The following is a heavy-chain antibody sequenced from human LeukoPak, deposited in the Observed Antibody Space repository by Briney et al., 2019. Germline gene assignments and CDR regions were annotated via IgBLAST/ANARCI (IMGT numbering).Heavy chain of an antibody. CDR2: IYTSGST. CDR3: ARETVQLWPPDV. V-gene: IGHV4-4*07. J-gene: IGHJ6*02. Sequence: SETLSLTCTVSGGSISSYYWSWIRQPAVKGLEWIGRIYTSGSTNYNPSLKSRVTMSVDTSKNQFSLKLSSVTAADTAVYYCARETVQLWPPDVWGQGTTVTVSS. D-gene: IGHD5-18*01. CDR1: GGSISSYY.